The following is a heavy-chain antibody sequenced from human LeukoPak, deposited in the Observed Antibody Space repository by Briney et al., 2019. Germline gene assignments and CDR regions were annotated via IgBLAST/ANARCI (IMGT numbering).Heavy chain of an antibody. V-gene: IGHV4-59*01. CDR3: ATRKLGNDY. CDR2: IYYSGTT. Sequence: SETLSLTCTVSGGSISSYYWSWIRQPPGKGLEWIGYIYYSGTTNYNPSLKSRVTISADTSKNQFSLKLYSVTAADTAVYYCATRKLGNDYRGQGTLVTVSS. J-gene: IGHJ4*02. CDR1: GGSISSYY. D-gene: IGHD7-27*01.